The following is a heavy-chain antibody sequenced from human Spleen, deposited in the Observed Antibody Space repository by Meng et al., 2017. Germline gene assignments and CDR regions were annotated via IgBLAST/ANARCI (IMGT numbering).Heavy chain of an antibody. CDR2: VDADGGAT. D-gene: IGHD2/OR15-2a*01. Sequence: EVQLLESGGGLVQPGGSVRLSCVASGFIFNTYGMNWVRQAPGKGLEWVSTVDADGGATYYADSMKGRFTISRDNSKNTLYLQMNSLRVEDTAIYYCVPRTTFYDYWGQGTLVTVSS. CDR3: VPRTTFYDY. V-gene: IGHV3-23*01. CDR1: GFIFNTYG. J-gene: IGHJ4*02.